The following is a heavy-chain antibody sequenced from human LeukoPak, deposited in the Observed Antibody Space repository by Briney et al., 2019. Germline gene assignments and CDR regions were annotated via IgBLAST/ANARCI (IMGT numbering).Heavy chain of an antibody. D-gene: IGHD1-26*01. CDR3: ARHMENNEGSGSYGYFDY. Sequence: AETLSPTCAGSGVSISGSSQYWAWIRQPPGRALEWLANVDCSENTYFNPSLKNRVPMSVDTSKHHFSLRLTSVTAADTAVYFCARHMENNEGSGSYGYFDYWGRGTLVTVSS. CDR2: VDCSENT. J-gene: IGHJ4*02. CDR1: GVSISGSSQY. V-gene: IGHV4-39*01.